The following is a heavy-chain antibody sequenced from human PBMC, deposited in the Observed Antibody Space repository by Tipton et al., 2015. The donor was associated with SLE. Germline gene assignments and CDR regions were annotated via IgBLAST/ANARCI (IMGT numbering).Heavy chain of an antibody. CDR3: AKDLWAMPIFDY. CDR1: GFTFDDYA. CDR2: ISYDGSNK. D-gene: IGHD2-21*01. J-gene: IGHJ4*02. V-gene: IGHV3-30*18. Sequence: SLRLSCAASGFTFDDYAMHWVRQAPGKGLEWVAVISYDGSNKYYADSVKGRFTISRDNSKNTLYLQMNSLRAEDTAVYYCAKDLWAMPIFDYWGQGTLVTVSS.